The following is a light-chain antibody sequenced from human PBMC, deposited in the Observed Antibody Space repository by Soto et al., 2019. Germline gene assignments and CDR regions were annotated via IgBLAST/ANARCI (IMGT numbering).Light chain of an antibody. Sequence: QSVLTQPPSASGSPGQSVTISCTGSSTDIGGYNFVSWYQQHPGKAPKLIIYEVTKRPSGVPDRFSGSKFGNTASLAITGLQAEDEGEYYCHSYDISLNGASVFGGGTQLTVL. CDR1: STDIGGYNF. CDR3: HSYDISLNGASV. CDR2: EVT. J-gene: IGLJ3*02. V-gene: IGLV2-8*01.